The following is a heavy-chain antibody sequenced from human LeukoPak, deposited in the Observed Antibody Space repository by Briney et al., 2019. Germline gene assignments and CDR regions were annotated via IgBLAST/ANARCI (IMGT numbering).Heavy chain of an antibody. CDR2: IIPILGIG. CDR1: GGTFSSYT. D-gene: IGHD1-26*01. V-gene: IGHV1-69*04. Sequence: ASVKVSCKASGGTFSSYTISWVRQAPGQGLEGRGRIIPILGIGNYAQKFQGRVTITADKSTSTAYMELSSLRSEDTAVYYCARDRVGADYGMDVWGQGTTVTVSS. CDR3: ARDRVGADYGMDV. J-gene: IGHJ6*02.